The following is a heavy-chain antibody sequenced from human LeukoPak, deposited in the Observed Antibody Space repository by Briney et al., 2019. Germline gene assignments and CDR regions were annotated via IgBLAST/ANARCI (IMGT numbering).Heavy chain of an antibody. CDR3: ARDRVPSPIVATISCPDY. D-gene: IGHD5-12*01. CDR1: GYTFTSHD. CDR2: MNPNSNNA. Sequence: ASVKVSCKASGYTFTSHDINWVRQAAGQGLEWMGWMNPNSNNAGYAQKFQDRVTITGDPSINTVYMELRSLTFEDTAVYYCARDRVPSPIVATISCPDYWGQGTLVTVSS. J-gene: IGHJ4*02. V-gene: IGHV1-8*01.